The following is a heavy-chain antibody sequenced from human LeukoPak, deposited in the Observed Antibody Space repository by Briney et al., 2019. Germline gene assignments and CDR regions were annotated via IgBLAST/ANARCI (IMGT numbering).Heavy chain of an antibody. CDR2: IYHSGST. Sequence: SETLSLTCTVSGYSISSGYYWGWLRQPPGRGLEWIGTIYHSGSTYYNPSLKSRVTISVDTSKNQFSLKLSSVTAADTAMYYCARGGWHAFDLWGQGTRVTVSS. D-gene: IGHD5-24*01. CDR1: GYSISSGYY. CDR3: ARGGWHAFDL. V-gene: IGHV4-38-2*02. J-gene: IGHJ3*01.